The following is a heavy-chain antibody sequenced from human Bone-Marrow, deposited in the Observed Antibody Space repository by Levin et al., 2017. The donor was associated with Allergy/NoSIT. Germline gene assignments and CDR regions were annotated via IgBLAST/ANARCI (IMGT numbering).Heavy chain of an antibody. CDR3: AKYSTGWYGTNFDY. Sequence: SETLSLTCTVSGGSISGSYWSWIRQPPGKGLEWIGYIYYSGNTNYNPSLKSRVSMSVDTSKNQFSLRLSSVTAADTAVYYCAKYSTGWYGTNFDYWGQGTLVTVSS. J-gene: IGHJ4*02. CDR1: GGSISGSY. V-gene: IGHV4-59*01. CDR2: IYYSGNT. D-gene: IGHD6-19*01.